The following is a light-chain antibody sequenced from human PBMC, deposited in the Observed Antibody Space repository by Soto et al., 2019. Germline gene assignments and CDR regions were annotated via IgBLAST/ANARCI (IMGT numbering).Light chain of an antibody. CDR2: GAS. J-gene: IGKJ1*01. CDR3: QQDDSSPWT. V-gene: IGKV3-20*01. CDR1: QSVSSSF. Sequence: EIVLTQSPGTLSLSPGERATLACRASQSVSSSFLAWYQQKPGQSPRLLIYGASSRATGIQDRFSGSGSGTDFTLTISRLEPEDFAVYYCQQDDSSPWTFGQGTKVEIK.